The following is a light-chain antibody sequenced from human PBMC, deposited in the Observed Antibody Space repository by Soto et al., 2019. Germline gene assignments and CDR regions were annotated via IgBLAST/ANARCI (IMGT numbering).Light chain of an antibody. J-gene: IGKJ4*01. CDR3: QQRSSWPPT. CDR2: DAS. Sequence: EIVLTQSPATLSLTPGERATLSCRASQSVSSYLAWYQQKPGQAPRLLIYDASNRATGIPARFSGSGSGTDFTLTISSLEPEDFALYFCQQRSSWPPTFGGGTKV. CDR1: QSVSSY. V-gene: IGKV3-11*01.